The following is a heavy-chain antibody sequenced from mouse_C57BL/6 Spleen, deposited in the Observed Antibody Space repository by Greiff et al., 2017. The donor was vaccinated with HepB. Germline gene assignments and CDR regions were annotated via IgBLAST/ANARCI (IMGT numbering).Heavy chain of an antibody. CDR2: IDPSDSYT. Sequence: QVQLQQPGAELVMPGASVKLSCKASGYTFTSYWMHWVKQRPGQGLEWIGEIDPSDSYTNYNQKFKGKSTLTVDKSSSTAYMQLSSLTSEDSAVYYCARRKGYDPYYFDYWGQGTTLTVSS. CDR1: GYTFTSYW. V-gene: IGHV1-69*01. CDR3: ARRKGYDPYYFDY. D-gene: IGHD2-3*01. J-gene: IGHJ2*01.